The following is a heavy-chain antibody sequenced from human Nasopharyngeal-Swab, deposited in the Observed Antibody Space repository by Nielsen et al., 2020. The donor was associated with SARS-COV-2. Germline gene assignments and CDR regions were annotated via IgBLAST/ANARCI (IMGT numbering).Heavy chain of an antibody. Sequence: WIRQPPGKGLEWVSYISSSGSTIYYADSVKGRFTISRDNAKNSLYLQMNSLRAEDTAVYYCAREGRFLDYYYNYGMDVWGQGATVTVSS. V-gene: IGHV3-11*04. CDR2: ISSSGSTI. J-gene: IGHJ6*02. CDR3: AREGRFLDYYYNYGMDV. D-gene: IGHD3-3*01.